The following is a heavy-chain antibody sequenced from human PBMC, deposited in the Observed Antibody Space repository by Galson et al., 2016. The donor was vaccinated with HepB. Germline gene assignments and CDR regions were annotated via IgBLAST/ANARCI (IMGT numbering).Heavy chain of an antibody. CDR2: IYSGGTT. V-gene: IGHV3-53*01. D-gene: IGHD6-19*01. Sequence: SLRLSCAASGFTVRSYYMSWVRQAPGRGLEWVSLIYSGGTTNLADSVKGRFSISRDNSKNTLFLQMSNLTVEDTAVYYCARDRAGYLDLWGRGTLVAVSS. J-gene: IGHJ2*01. CDR3: ARDRAGYLDL. CDR1: GFTVRSYY.